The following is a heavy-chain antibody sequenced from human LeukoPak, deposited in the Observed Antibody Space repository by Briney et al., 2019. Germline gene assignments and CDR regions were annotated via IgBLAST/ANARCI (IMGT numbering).Heavy chain of an antibody. J-gene: IGHJ5*02. CDR2: IYYSGST. CDR3: ARIYCSSTSCYNENWFDP. D-gene: IGHD2-2*02. CDR1: GGSISSYY. V-gene: IGHV4-59*08. Sequence: SETLSLTCTVSGGSISSYYWSRIRQPPGKGLEWIGYIYYSGSTNYNPSLKSRVTISVGTSKNQFSLKLSSVTAADTAVYYCARIYCSSTSCYNENWFDPWGQRTLVTVSS.